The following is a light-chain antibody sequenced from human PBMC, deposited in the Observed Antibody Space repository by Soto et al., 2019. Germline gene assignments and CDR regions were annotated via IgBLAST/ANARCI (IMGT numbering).Light chain of an antibody. V-gene: IGLV1-44*01. CDR3: SSWDDSLDGPV. J-gene: IGLJ3*02. Sequence: QSVLTQPPSASATPGQTVTISCSGRYSNIGSNFVSWYQRLPETAPKLLIYSINQRPSGVPDRFSGSKSGTSASLTISGLQSEDEADYFCSSWDDSLDGPVFGGGTKLTVL. CDR1: YSNIGSNF. CDR2: SIN.